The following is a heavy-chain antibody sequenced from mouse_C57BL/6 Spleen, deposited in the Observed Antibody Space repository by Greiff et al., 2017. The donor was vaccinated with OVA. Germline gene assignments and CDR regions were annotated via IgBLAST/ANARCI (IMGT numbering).Heavy chain of an antibody. Sequence: EVQLQQSGPELVKPGASVKISCKASGYTFTDYYMNWVKQSHGKSLEWIGDINPNNGGTSYNQKFKGKATLTVDKSSSTAYMELRSLTSEDSAVYYCARKLGRYYYAMDYWGQGTSVTVSS. J-gene: IGHJ4*01. CDR2: INPNNGGT. CDR1: GYTFTDYY. D-gene: IGHD4-1*01. CDR3: ARKLGRYYYAMDY. V-gene: IGHV1-26*01.